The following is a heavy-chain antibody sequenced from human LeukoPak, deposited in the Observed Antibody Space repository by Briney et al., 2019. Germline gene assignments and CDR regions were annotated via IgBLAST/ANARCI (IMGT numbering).Heavy chain of an antibody. CDR2: ISAYNGNT. V-gene: IGHV1-18*01. D-gene: IGHD4/OR15-4a*01. Sequence: ASVKVSCKASGYTFTSYGISWVRQAPGQGLEWMGWISAYNGNTNYAQKLQGRVTMTTDTSTSTAYMEPISLRSDDTAVYYCARFGKRGHVYDYPLDSWGQGTLVTVSS. J-gene: IGHJ4*02. CDR1: GYTFTSYG. CDR3: ARFGKRGHVYDYPLDS.